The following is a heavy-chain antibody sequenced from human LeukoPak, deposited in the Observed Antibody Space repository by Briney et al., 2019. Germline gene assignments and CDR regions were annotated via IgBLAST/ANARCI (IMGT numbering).Heavy chain of an antibody. CDR2: IIPIFGTA. CDR1: GGTFSSYA. V-gene: IGHV1-69*13. D-gene: IGHD3-3*01. Sequence: ASVKVSCKASGGTFSSYAISWGRQATGQGLEWMGWIIPIFGTANYAQKFQGRVTITADESTSTAYMELSSLRSEDTAVYYCARAYDFWSGYYTPNYGMDIWGQGTTVTVSS. CDR3: ARAYDFWSGYYTPNYGMDI. J-gene: IGHJ6*02.